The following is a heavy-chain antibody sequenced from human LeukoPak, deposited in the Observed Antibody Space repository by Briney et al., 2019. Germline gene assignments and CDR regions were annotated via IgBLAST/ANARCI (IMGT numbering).Heavy chain of an antibody. CDR3: ASGDYYDSSDYYGNEYFQH. CDR1: GYTFTSYY. V-gene: IGHV1-46*01. Sequence: ASVKVSCKASGYTFTSYYMHWVRQAPGQGLEWMGIINPSGGSTSYAQKFQGRVTMTRDTSTSTVYMELSSLRSEDTAVYYCASGDYYDSSDYYGNEYFQHWGQGTLVTVSS. D-gene: IGHD3-22*01. J-gene: IGHJ1*01. CDR2: INPSGGST.